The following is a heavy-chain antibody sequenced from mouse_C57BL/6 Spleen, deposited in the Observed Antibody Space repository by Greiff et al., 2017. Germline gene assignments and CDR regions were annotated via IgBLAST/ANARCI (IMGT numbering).Heavy chain of an antibody. CDR3: ARSSDSIPFAY. J-gene: IGHJ3*01. D-gene: IGHD2-10*02. V-gene: IGHV1-69*01. CDR1: GYTFTSYW. Sequence: VQLQQPGAELVMPGASVKLSCKASGYTFTSYWMHWVKQRPGQGLEWIGEIDPSDSYTNYNQQFKGKSTLTVDKSSSTAYMQLSSLTSEDSAVYYCARSSDSIPFAYWGQGTLVTVSA. CDR2: IDPSDSYT.